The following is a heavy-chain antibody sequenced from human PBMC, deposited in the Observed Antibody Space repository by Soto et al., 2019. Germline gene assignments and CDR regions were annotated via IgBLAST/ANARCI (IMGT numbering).Heavy chain of an antibody. CDR3: ARGSPTTTPFDY. CDR1: GYTFTDYY. CDR2: INPNKCGT. D-gene: IGHD1-1*01. J-gene: IGHJ4*02. Sequence: QVQLVQSGADLKKPGASVKVSCKASGYTFTDYYMHWVRQAPGQGLEWMGWINPNKCGTSYAQKFEGWVTMTRDTSISTAYMEVRRLTSDDTAVYYCARGSPTTTPFDYWGQGTLVTVSS. V-gene: IGHV1-2*04.